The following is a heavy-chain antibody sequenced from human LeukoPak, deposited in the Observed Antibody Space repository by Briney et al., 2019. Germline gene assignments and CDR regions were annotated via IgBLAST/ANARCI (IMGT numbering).Heavy chain of an antibody. CDR3: ARADGGWYSYYYYYMDV. J-gene: IGHJ6*03. CDR1: GGTFSSYA. CDR2: MNPNSGNT. V-gene: IGHV1-8*03. D-gene: IGHD6-19*01. Sequence: GASVKVSCKASGGTFSSYAISWVRQAPGQGLDWMGWMNPNSGNTGYAQKFQGRVTITRNTSISTAYMELSSLRSEDTAVYYCARADGGWYSYYYYYMDVWGKGTTVTVSS.